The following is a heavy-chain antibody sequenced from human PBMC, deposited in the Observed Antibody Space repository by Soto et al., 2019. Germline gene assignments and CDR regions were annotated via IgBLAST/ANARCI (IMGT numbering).Heavy chain of an antibody. CDR1: GFTFSNAW. CDR2: IKSKTDGGTT. CDR3: TTGGAYSYGFATDFDY. Sequence: PGGSLRLSCAASGFTFSNAWMSFFRHSPLKWREWVGRIKSKTDGGTTDYAAPVKGRFTISRDDSKNTLYLQMNSLKTEDTAVYYCTTGGAYSYGFATDFDYWGQGTLVTVSS. J-gene: IGHJ4*02. V-gene: IGHV3-15*01. D-gene: IGHD5-18*01.